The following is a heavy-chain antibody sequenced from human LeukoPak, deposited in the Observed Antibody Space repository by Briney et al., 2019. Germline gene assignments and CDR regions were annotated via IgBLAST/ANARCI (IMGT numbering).Heavy chain of an antibody. J-gene: IGHJ4*02. CDR2: IGYSGSDT. V-gene: IGHV3-23*01. Sequence: GGSLRLSCIVSGFTLSSYEMTWFRQAPGKVLEWGSSIGYSGSDTHYADSVKGRFTVSRDNSKNTLYLQLNSLRADDTAVYYCTSNSGWYGVSWGQGALVSVSS. D-gene: IGHD6-19*01. CDR3: TSNSGWYGVS. CDR1: GFTLSSYE.